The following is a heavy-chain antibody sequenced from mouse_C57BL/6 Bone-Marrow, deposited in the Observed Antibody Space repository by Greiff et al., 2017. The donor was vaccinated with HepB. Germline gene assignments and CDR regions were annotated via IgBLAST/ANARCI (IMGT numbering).Heavy chain of an antibody. Sequence: QVTLKESGPGILQSSQTLSLTCSFSGFSLSTSGMGVSWIRQPSGKGLEWLAHIYWDDDKRYNPYLKSRPTISKDTSRNQVFLKITSVDTADTATYYCCRRPPYYDGSTMDYWGQGTSVTVSS. CDR3: CRRPPYYDGSTMDY. V-gene: IGHV8-12*01. D-gene: IGHD1-1*01. CDR1: GFSLSTSGMG. CDR2: IYWDDDK. J-gene: IGHJ4*01.